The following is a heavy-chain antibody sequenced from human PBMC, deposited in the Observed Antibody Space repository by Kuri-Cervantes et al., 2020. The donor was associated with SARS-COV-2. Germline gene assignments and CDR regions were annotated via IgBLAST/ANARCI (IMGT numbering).Heavy chain of an antibody. CDR1: GFTFSDYY. CDR3: TITPPGYRYTWWDAFDF. CDR2: ISSSGSTI. J-gene: IGHJ3*01. D-gene: IGHD1-1*01. V-gene: IGHV3-11*01. Sequence: GESLKISCAASGFTFSDYYMSWIRQAPGKGLEWVSYISSSGSTIYYADSVKGRFTISRDNAKNSLYLQMNSLRAEDTAVYYCTITPPGYRYTWWDAFDFWGPGTSVTVSS.